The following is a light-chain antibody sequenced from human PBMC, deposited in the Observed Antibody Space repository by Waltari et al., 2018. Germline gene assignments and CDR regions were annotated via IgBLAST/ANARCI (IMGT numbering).Light chain of an antibody. J-gene: IGKJ1*01. Sequence: SLVHSDGNTYLACFQQKPGQSPRRLLYKVSKRDSGVPDRFSGSGSGTDFTLKISRVEAEDVVVYYCMQGTHWPPWTFGQGTKVEI. CDR2: KVS. CDR3: MQGTHWPPWT. V-gene: IGKV2-30*02. CDR1: SLVHSDGNTY.